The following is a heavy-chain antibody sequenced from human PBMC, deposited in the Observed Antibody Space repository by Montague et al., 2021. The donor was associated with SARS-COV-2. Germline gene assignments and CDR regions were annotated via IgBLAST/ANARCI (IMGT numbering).Heavy chain of an antibody. CDR2: EKT. D-gene: IGHD3-10*01. CDR3: ASDDIVLRGVKKGMDV. V-gene: IGHV4-34*01. J-gene: IGHJ6*02. Sequence: EKTNYNPSLKSRVTISIATSKNQFSLKLSSVTAADMAGYYCASDDIVLRGVKKGMDVWGQGTTVTVSS.